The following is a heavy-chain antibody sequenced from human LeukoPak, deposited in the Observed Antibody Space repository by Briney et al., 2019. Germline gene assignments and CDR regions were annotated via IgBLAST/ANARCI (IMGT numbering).Heavy chain of an antibody. J-gene: IGHJ4*02. CDR2: IYYSGST. Sequence: PSETLSLTCTVSGGSISSYYWSWIRQPPGKGLEWIGSIYYSGSTYYNPSLKSRVTISVDTSKNQFSLKLSSVTAADTAVYYCARPLVHGEDYWGQGTLVTVSS. CDR3: ARPLVHGEDY. V-gene: IGHV4-39*01. CDR1: GGSISSYY. D-gene: IGHD2-2*01.